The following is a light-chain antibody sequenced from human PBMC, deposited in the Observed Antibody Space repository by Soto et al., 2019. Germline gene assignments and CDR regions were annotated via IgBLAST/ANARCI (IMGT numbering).Light chain of an antibody. CDR3: QHRSNWPLT. Sequence: DIVLTQSPATLSLSPGERATLSCRARQSVSSYLALYQQKPGQAPRLLIYDASNRATGIPARFSGSGSGTDFTLTITSLEPDEFAVYYCQHRSNWPLTFGGGPKVEIK. J-gene: IGKJ4*01. CDR2: DAS. V-gene: IGKV3-11*01. CDR1: QSVSSY.